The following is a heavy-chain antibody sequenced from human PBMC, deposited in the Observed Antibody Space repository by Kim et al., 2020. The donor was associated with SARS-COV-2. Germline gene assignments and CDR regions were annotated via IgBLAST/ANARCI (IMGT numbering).Heavy chain of an antibody. Sequence: GGSLRLSCAASGFTFDDYAMHWVRQAPGKGLEWVSLISGDGGSTYYADSVKGRFTISRDNSKNSLYLQMNSLRTEDTALYYCAKVKISMVRGVIIEGYFDYWGQGTLVTVSS. V-gene: IGHV3-43*02. CDR3: AKVKISMVRGVIIEGYFDY. CDR1: GFTFDDYA. D-gene: IGHD3-10*01. J-gene: IGHJ4*02. CDR2: ISGDGGST.